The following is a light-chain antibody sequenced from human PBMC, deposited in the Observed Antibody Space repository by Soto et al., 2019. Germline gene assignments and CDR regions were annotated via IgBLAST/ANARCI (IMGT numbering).Light chain of an antibody. CDR3: QHYSVYPLT. Sequence: DIQMTQSPSTLSASVGDRVTITCRASQSISTWLAWYQQKPGKAPILLISKASTLESGVPSRFSGSGSGTEFTLPISSLQPDDFATFYCQHYSVYPLTFGGGTKVEIK. CDR2: KAS. CDR1: QSISTW. V-gene: IGKV1-5*03. J-gene: IGKJ4*01.